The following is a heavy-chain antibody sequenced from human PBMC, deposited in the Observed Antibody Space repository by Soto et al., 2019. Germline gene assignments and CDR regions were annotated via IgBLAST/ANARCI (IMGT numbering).Heavy chain of an antibody. V-gene: IGHV4-34*01. CDR1: GGSFSGYY. CDR3: ARGPGRFWSGYDRPGGFYYFDY. Sequence: QVQLQQWGAGLLKPSETLSLTCAVYGGSFSGYYWSWIRQPPGKGLEWMGEINHSGSTNYNPSLRGRVTISVDTSKNQLSLKLSSVAAADTAVYYCARGPGRFWSGYDRPGGFYYFDYWGQGTLVTVSS. CDR2: INHSGST. D-gene: IGHD3-3*01. J-gene: IGHJ4*02.